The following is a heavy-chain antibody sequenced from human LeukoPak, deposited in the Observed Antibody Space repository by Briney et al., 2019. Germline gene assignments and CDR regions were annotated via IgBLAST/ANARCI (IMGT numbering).Heavy chain of an antibody. CDR3: AKEYGYDYNYYYSMDV. Sequence: GGSLRLSCAASGFTVSNNYISWVRQAPGKGLEWVSVIYSRGAPFYADSVKDRFTISRDNSKNTVYLQMNSLRAEDTAVYFCAKEYGYDYNYYYSMDVWGKGTTVTISS. CDR1: GFTVSNNY. D-gene: IGHD1-1*01. V-gene: IGHV3-66*01. CDR2: IYSRGAP. J-gene: IGHJ6*03.